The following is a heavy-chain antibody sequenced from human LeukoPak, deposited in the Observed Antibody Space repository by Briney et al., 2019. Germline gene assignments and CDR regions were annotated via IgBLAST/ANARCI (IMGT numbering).Heavy chain of an antibody. J-gene: IGHJ3*02. CDR1: GLTFSSYG. CDR2: ISYDGSNK. CDR3: AKDRNVGDAFDI. D-gene: IGHD1-1*01. Sequence: GGSLRLSCAASGLTFSSYGMHWVRQAPGKGLEWVAVISYDGSNKYYADSVKGRFTISRDNSKNTLYLQMNSLRAEDTAVYYCAKDRNVGDAFDIWGQGTMVTVSS. V-gene: IGHV3-30*18.